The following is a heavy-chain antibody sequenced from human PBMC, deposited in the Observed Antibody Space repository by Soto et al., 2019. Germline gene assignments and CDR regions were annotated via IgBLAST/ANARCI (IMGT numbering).Heavy chain of an antibody. V-gene: IGHV4-4*07. J-gene: IGHJ2*01. CDR3: ARADYGNSHLDWIFDL. CDR1: GGSINNYY. Sequence: QVQLQESGPGLVKPSETLSLTCTVSGGSINNYYWSWIRQPDGKGLEWIGRMYPRGNNNCNRSLKSRVTMSVDTSQNLFSLRLNSETAADTAVYYCARADYGNSHLDWIFDLWGRGTLVTVSS. CDR2: MYPRGNN. D-gene: IGHD4-17*01.